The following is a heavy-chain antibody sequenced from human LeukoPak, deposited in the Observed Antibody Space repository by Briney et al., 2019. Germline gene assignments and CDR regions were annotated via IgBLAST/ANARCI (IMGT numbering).Heavy chain of an antibody. CDR1: GFSLSSYW. CDR2: INEDERER. V-gene: IGHV3-7*01. Sequence: GRSLRLACPASGFSLSSYWMSSVRQPPGKWREWLATINEDERERYYVASVKGPFTIYRDSAKDPLYMQMNSLRAEDTAVYYCATFWGTLESDYLRDAMDVWGQGPTVTVSS. D-gene: IGHD4-17*01. CDR3: ATFWGTLESDYLRDAMDV. J-gene: IGHJ6*02.